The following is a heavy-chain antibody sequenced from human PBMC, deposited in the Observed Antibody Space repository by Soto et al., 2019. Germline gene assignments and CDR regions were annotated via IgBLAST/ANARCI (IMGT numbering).Heavy chain of an antibody. CDR3: ARWGTTGGLDV. V-gene: IGHV3-30*19. D-gene: IGHD3-16*01. CDR1: GFTFRSYV. J-gene: IGHJ4*02. Sequence: QVQLVEAGGGVVQPGTSLRLSCVGSGFTFRSYVIHWVRQAPGKGLEWVALTSYDGSNKYSDDSVKGRFTISRDNSRNTVDLQMDNLRLEETALYYCARWGTTGGLDVWGQGTLVSVSS. CDR2: TSYDGSNK.